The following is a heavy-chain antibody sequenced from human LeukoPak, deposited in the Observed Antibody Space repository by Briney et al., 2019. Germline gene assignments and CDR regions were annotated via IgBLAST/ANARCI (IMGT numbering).Heavy chain of an antibody. Sequence: GGSLRLSCAASGFTFSSYGMHWVRQAPGKGLEWVAFIRYDGSNKYYADSVKGRFTISRDNSKNTLYLQMNSLRAEDTAVYYCAKEGFVVVPAASGYMDVWGKGTTVTVSS. CDR1: GFTFSSYG. J-gene: IGHJ6*03. CDR3: AKEGFVVVPAASGYMDV. CDR2: IRYDGSNK. V-gene: IGHV3-30*02. D-gene: IGHD2-2*01.